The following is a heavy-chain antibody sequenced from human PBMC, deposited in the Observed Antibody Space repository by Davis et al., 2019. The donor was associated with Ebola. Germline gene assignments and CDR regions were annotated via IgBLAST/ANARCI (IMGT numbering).Heavy chain of an antibody. CDR3: ARQWLRRDSRFDY. Sequence: SETLSLTCAVSGGSISSSNWWSWVRQPPGKGLEWIGEIYHSGSTNYNPSLKSRVTISVDTSKNQFSLKLSSVTAADTAVYYGARQWLRRDSRFDYWGQGTLVTVSS. CDR2: IYHSGST. CDR1: GGSISSSNW. V-gene: IGHV4-4*02. J-gene: IGHJ4*02. D-gene: IGHD5-12*01.